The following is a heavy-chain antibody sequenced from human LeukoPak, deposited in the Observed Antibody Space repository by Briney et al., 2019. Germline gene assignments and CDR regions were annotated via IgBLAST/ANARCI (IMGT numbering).Heavy chain of an antibody. CDR3: ARGNYDILTGSAFDY. J-gene: IGHJ4*02. CDR1: GFTSRSYA. CDR2: TSYDGSKK. Sequence: GGSLRLSCADSGFTSRSYAMHWVRQAPGKGLEWVAVTSYDGSKKYYADSVKGRFTIPRDNSKNTLYLQMSSLRVEDTAVYYCARGNYDILTGSAFDYWGQGTLVTVSS. D-gene: IGHD3-9*01. V-gene: IGHV3-30*04.